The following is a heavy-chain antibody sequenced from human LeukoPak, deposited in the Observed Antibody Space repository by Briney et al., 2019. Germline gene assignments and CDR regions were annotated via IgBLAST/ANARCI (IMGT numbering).Heavy chain of an antibody. Sequence: SVKVSCKASADTFKRYAISWVRQPPGRGLEWMGRITPLRDMANYTQRVQGRVTITTAKSTHTAYMELSTLRSDDTAVYYCARDASYYGLDVWGQGTTVTVSS. CDR3: ARDASYYGLDV. CDR2: ITPLRDMA. J-gene: IGHJ6*02. CDR1: ADTFKRYA. V-gene: IGHV1-69*04.